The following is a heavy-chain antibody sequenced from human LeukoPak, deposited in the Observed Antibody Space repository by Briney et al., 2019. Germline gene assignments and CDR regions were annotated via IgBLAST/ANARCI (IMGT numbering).Heavy chain of an antibody. CDR1: GYTFTSYD. CDR3: AKYSSGWSLFDY. Sequence: GASVKVSCKASGYTFTSYDINWVRQATGQGLEWMGWMNPNSGNTGYAQKFQGRVTMTRNTSISTAYMELGSLRSEDTAVYYCAKYSSGWSLFDYWGQGTLVTVSS. J-gene: IGHJ4*02. CDR2: MNPNSGNT. D-gene: IGHD6-19*01. V-gene: IGHV1-8*01.